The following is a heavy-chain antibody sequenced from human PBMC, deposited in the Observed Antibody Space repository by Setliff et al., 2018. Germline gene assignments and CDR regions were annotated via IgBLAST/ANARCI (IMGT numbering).Heavy chain of an antibody. CDR2: IIPILGIA. D-gene: IGHD3-16*02. V-gene: IGHV1-69*10. Sequence: SVKVSCKASGGTSSSYAISWVRQAPGQGLEWMGGIIPILGIANYAQKFQGRVTITADESTSTAYMELSSLRSEDTAVYYCASRDYVWGSYRPTTYNYWGQGTLVTVSS. CDR1: GGTSSSYA. CDR3: ASRDYVWGSYRPTTYNY. J-gene: IGHJ4*02.